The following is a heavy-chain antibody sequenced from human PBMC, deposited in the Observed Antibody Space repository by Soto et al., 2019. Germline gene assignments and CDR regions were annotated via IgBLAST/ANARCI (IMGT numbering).Heavy chain of an antibody. CDR2: IYFTGST. CDR1: GGSISSYY. CDR3: ARVRSSGWYLSAFDI. Sequence: PSETLSLTCTVSGGSISSYYWSWIRQPPGKGLEWIGYIYFTGSTNYNPSLKSRVTISVDTSKNQFSLKLSSVTAADTAVYYCARVRSSGWYLSAFDIWGQGTMVTVS. V-gene: IGHV4-59*01. J-gene: IGHJ3*02. D-gene: IGHD6-19*01.